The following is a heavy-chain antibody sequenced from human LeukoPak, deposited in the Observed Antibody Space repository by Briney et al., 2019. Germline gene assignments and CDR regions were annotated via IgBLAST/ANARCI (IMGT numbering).Heavy chain of an antibody. V-gene: IGHV1-69*06. CDR1: GGTFSSYA. J-gene: IGHJ4*02. CDR2: IIPIFGTA. D-gene: IGHD4-17*01. CDR3: ARDRRDYGDSEPFDY. Sequence: SVKVSCKASGGTFSSYAISWVRQAPGQGLEWMGGIIPIFGTANFAQKFQGRVTITADKSTSTAYMELSSLRSDDTAVYYCARDRRDYGDSEPFDYWGQGTLVTVSS.